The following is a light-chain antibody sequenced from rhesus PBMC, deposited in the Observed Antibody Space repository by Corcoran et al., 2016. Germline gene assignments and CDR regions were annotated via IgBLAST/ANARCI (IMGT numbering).Light chain of an antibody. CDR3: SSFASSSTYN. V-gene: IGLV2-13*03. CDR1: NSDIGGYNR. J-gene: IGLJ1*01. CDR2: EVS. Sequence: QAAPTQSPSVSGSPGQSVTIACTGTNSDIGGYNRVSWYQQHPGKAPNLMLYEVSKRPSGVSDRFSGSKSDNTASLTISGLQAEDAADYDGSSFASSSTYNFAVGTRLTVL.